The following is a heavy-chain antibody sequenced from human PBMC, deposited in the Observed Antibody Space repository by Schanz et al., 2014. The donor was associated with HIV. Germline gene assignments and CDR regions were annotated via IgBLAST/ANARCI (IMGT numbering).Heavy chain of an antibody. CDR1: GFTFSSYG. CDR3: ADSGYCTNGVCYTRGDGTDV. J-gene: IGHJ6*02. Sequence: QVQLVESGGGVVQPGRSLRLSCAASGFTFSSYGMHWVRQAPGKGLEWVAVISYDGSNKYYADSVKGRFTISRDNSKNTLYLQMKSLRAEDTAVYYCADSGYCTNGVCYTRGDGTDVWGRGTTVTVSS. D-gene: IGHD2-8*01. CDR2: ISYDGSNK. V-gene: IGHV3-30*03.